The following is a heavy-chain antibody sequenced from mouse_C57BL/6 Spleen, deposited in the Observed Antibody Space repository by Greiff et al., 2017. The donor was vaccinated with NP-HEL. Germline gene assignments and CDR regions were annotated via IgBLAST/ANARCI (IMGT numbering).Heavy chain of an antibody. D-gene: IGHD2-3*01. CDR1: GFTFSSYG. J-gene: IGHJ4*01. Sequence: EVKLMESGGDLVKPGGSLKLSCAASGFTFSSYGMSWVRQTPDKRLEWVATISSGGSYTYYPDSVKGRFTISRDNAKNTLYLQMSSLKSEDTAMYYCARQDDGYYYAMDYWGQGTSVTVSS. CDR3: ARQDDGYYYAMDY. CDR2: ISSGGSYT. V-gene: IGHV5-6*01.